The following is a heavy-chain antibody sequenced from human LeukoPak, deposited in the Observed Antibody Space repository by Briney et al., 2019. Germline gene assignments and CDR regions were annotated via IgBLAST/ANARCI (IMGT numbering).Heavy chain of an antibody. J-gene: IGHJ6*02. Sequence: SETLSLTCAAYGGSFSGYYWSWIRQPPGKGLEWIGEINHSGSTNYNPSLKSRVTISVDTSKNQFSLRLSSVTAADTAVYYCARRGGYSYGYILAWYYYYGMDVWGQGTTVTVSS. V-gene: IGHV4-34*01. CDR2: INHSGST. CDR1: GGSFSGYY. CDR3: ARRGGYSYGYILAWYYYYGMDV. D-gene: IGHD5-18*01.